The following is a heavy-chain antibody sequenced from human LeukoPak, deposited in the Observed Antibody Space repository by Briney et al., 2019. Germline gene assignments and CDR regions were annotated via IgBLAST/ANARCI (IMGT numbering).Heavy chain of an antibody. Sequence: GGSLRLSCAASGFTFSSYGMLWVRQAPGKGLEWVAVISYDGSNKYYADSVKGRFTISRDNSKNTLYLQMNSLRAEDTAVYYCAKEGGYCSSTSCSYFQHWGQGTLVTVSS. J-gene: IGHJ1*01. D-gene: IGHD2-2*01. V-gene: IGHV3-30*18. CDR3: AKEGGYCSSTSCSYFQH. CDR1: GFTFSSYG. CDR2: ISYDGSNK.